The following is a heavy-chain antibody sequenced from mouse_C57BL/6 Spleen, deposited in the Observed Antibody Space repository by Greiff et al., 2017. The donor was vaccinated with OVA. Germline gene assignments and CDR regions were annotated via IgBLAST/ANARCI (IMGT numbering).Heavy chain of an antibody. CDR2: INPNNGGT. D-gene: IGHD1-1*01. CDR3: ARRVATGWYFDV. CDR1: GYTFTDYY. J-gene: IGHJ1*03. V-gene: IGHV1-26*01. Sequence: VQLQQSGPELVKPGASVKISCKASGYTFTDYYMNWVKQSHGKSLEWIGDINPNNGGTSYNQKFKGKATLTVDKSSSTAYMELRSLTSEDSAVYYCARRVATGWYFDVWGTGTTVTVSS.